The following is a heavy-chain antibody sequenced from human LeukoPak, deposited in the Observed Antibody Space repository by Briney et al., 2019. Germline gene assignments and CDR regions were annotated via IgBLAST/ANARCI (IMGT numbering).Heavy chain of an antibody. Sequence: TGGSLRLSCAASGFTFSSYAMSWVRQAPGKGLEWVSAISGSGGSTYYADSVKGRFTISRDNSKNTLYLQMNSLRAEDTAVYYCAKVPDIAVVPATYYFDYWGQGTLVTVSS. J-gene: IGHJ4*02. CDR3: AKVPDIAVVPATYYFDY. CDR2: ISGSGGST. CDR1: GFTFSSYA. V-gene: IGHV3-23*01. D-gene: IGHD2-2*01.